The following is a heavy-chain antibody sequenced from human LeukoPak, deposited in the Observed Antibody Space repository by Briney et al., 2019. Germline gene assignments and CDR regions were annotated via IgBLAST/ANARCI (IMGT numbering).Heavy chain of an antibody. CDR3: AKDYYGSNAFDI. J-gene: IGHJ3*02. CDR2: ISYDGSNK. Sequence: GGSLRLSCAASGFTFSSYAMHWVRQAPGKGLEWVAVISYDGSNKYYADSVKGRFTISRDNSKNTLYLQMNSLRAEDTAVYYCAKDYYGSNAFDIWGQGTMVTVSS. V-gene: IGHV3-30-3*01. D-gene: IGHD3-10*01. CDR1: GFTFSSYA.